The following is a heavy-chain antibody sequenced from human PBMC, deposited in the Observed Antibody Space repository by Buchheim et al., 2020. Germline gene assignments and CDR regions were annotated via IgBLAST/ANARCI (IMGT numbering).Heavy chain of an antibody. D-gene: IGHD3-10*01. J-gene: IGHJ6*02. V-gene: IGHV3-74*01. CDR2: INSDGSST. CDR1: GFTFSSYW. CDR3: ARQGPYYYGSGSPYYYGMDV. Sequence: EVQLVESGGGLVQPGGSLRLSCAASGFTFSSYWMHWVRQAPGKGLVWVSRINSDGSSTSYADSVKGRFTISRDNAKNRLYLQMNSLRAEDTAVYYCARQGPYYYGSGSPYYYGMDVWGQGTT.